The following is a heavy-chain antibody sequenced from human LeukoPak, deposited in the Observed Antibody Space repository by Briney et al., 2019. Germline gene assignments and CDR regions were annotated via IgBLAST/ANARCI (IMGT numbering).Heavy chain of an antibody. CDR1: GFTVSSNY. Sequence: GGSLRLSCAASGFTVSSNYMSWVRQAPGKGLEWVSVIYSDGRTYYADSVKGRFTISRDNSKNTLYLETNSLRAEDTAVYYCARGSYSFTYDYWGQGTLVTVSS. CDR2: IYSDGRT. CDR3: ARGSYSFTYDY. J-gene: IGHJ4*02. V-gene: IGHV3-53*01. D-gene: IGHD6-13*01.